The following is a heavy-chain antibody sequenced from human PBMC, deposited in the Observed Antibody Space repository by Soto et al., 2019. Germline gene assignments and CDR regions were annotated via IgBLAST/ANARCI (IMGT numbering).Heavy chain of an antibody. CDR1: GYSFTSYW. CDR2: IYPGDSDT. Sequence: PGESLKISCKGSGYSFTSYWIGWVRQMPGKGLEWMGIIYPGDSDTRYSPSFQGQVTISADKSISTAYLQWSSLKASDTAMYYCARLLRYSSGWVPNWFDPWGQGTLVTVSS. CDR3: ARLLRYSSGWVPNWFDP. D-gene: IGHD6-19*01. V-gene: IGHV5-51*01. J-gene: IGHJ5*02.